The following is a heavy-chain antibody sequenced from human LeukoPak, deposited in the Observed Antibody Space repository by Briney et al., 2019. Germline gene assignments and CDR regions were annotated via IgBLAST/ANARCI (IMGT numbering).Heavy chain of an antibody. CDR2: IYTSGST. Sequence: SQTLSLTCTVSGGSISSGSYYWSWIRQPAGKGLEWIGRIYTSGSTNYNPSLKSRVTISVDTSKNQFSLKLSSVTAADTAVYYCARGPYSYDSSGAFDIWGQGTMVTVSS. CDR3: ARGPYSYDSSGAFDI. CDR1: GGSISSGSYY. D-gene: IGHD3-22*01. V-gene: IGHV4-61*02. J-gene: IGHJ3*02.